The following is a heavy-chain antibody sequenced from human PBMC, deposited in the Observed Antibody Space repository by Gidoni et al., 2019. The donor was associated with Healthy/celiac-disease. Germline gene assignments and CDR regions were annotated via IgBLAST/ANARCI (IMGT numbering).Heavy chain of an antibody. CDR3: ASHYYDILTGYLTRNGMDV. J-gene: IGHJ6*02. CDR2: ISSSSSYI. V-gene: IGHV3-21*01. D-gene: IGHD3-9*01. Sequence: EVQLVESGGGLVKPGGSLRLSCAASGFTFSSSSMNWVRQAPGKGLEWVSSISSSSSYIYYADSVKGRFTISRDNAKNSLYLQMNSLRAEDTAVYYCASHYYDILTGYLTRNGMDVWGQGTTVTVSS. CDR1: GFTFSSSS.